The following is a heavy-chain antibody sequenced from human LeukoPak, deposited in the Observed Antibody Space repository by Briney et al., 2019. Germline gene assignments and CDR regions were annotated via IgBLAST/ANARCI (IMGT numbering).Heavy chain of an antibody. CDR3: ARGDYGDYESWFDP. V-gene: IGHV4-34*01. CDR1: GGSFSGYY. D-gene: IGHD4-17*01. CDR2: INHSGST. Sequence: SETLSLTCAVYGGSFSGYYWSWIRQPPGKGLEWIGEINHSGSTNYNPSLKSRVTISVDTSKNQFSLKLSSVTAADTAVYYCARGDYGDYESWFDPWGQGTLVTVSS. J-gene: IGHJ5*02.